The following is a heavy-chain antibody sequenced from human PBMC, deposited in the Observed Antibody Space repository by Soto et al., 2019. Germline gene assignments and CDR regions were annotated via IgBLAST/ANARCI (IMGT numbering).Heavy chain of an antibody. Sequence: PGGSLRLSCAASGFTFSSYGMHWVRQAPGKGLEWVAVIWYDGSNKYYADSVKGRFTISRDNSKNTLYLQMNSLRAEDTAVYYCTRYRSSAWSDGFDIWGKGRMVTV. V-gene: IGHV3-33*01. CDR2: IWYDGSNK. D-gene: IGHD6-13*01. J-gene: IGHJ3*02. CDR3: TRYRSSAWSDGFDI. CDR1: GFTFSSYG.